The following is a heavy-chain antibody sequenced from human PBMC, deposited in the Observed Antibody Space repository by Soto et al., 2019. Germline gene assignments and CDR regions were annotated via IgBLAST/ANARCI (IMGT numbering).Heavy chain of an antibody. CDR1: GFTFSNAW. Sequence: PGGSLRLSCAASGFTFSNAWMNWVRQAPGKGLEWVGRIKSKTDGGTTDYAAPVKGRFTISRDDSKNTLYLQMNSLKTEDTAVYYCTTLSYHLLWFGESQSIDYWGQGTLVTVSS. CDR2: IKSKTDGGTT. V-gene: IGHV3-15*07. D-gene: IGHD3-10*01. J-gene: IGHJ4*02. CDR3: TTLSYHLLWFGESQSIDY.